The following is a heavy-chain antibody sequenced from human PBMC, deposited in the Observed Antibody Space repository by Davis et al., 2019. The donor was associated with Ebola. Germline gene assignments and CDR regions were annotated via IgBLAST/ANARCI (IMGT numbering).Heavy chain of an antibody. Sequence: IYYADSVKGRFTISRDNSKNTLYLQMNSLRAEDTAVYYCARGAYSSSWYHFDYWGQGTLVTVSS. J-gene: IGHJ4*02. V-gene: IGHV3-30*07. CDR2: I. D-gene: IGHD6-13*01. CDR3: ARGAYSSSWYHFDY.